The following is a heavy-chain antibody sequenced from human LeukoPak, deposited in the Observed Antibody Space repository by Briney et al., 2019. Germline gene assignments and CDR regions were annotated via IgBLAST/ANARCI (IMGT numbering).Heavy chain of an antibody. V-gene: IGHV3-74*01. Sequence: PGGSLRLSCAVSGFTFSSYWMHWVRQAPGKGLVWVSRINSDGSSTSYADSVRGRFTISRDNAKNTLYLQMSSLRVEDTAVYYCARDLELVYYDSSGYDYWGQGTLVTVSS. J-gene: IGHJ4*02. D-gene: IGHD3-22*01. CDR3: ARDLELVYYDSSGYDY. CDR1: GFTFSSYW. CDR2: INSDGSST.